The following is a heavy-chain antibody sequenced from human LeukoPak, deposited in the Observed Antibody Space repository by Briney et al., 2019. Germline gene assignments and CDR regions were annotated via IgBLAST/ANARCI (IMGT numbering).Heavy chain of an antibody. J-gene: IGHJ6*03. CDR1: GYSFTSYW. CDR2: IYPGDSDT. D-gene: IGHD2-2*02. Sequence: GESLKISCKGSGYSFTSYWIGWVRQMPVKGLEWMGIIYPGDSDTRYSPSFQGQVTISADKSISTAYLQWSSLKASDTAMYYCAITHHPLGYCSSTSCYTGMDYYYYMDVWGKGTTVTVSS. V-gene: IGHV5-51*01. CDR3: AITHHPLGYCSSTSCYTGMDYYYYMDV.